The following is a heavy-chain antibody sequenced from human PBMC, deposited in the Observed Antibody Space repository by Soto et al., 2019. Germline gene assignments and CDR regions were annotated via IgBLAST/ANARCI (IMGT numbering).Heavy chain of an antibody. V-gene: IGHV3-30-3*01. D-gene: IGHD6-6*01. CDR1: GFTFSSYA. CDR3: ARGSSSTSGVDY. CDR2: ISYDGSNK. J-gene: IGHJ4*02. Sequence: GGSLRLSCAASGFTFSSYAMHWVRQAPGKGLEWVAVISYDGSNKYYADSVKGRFTISRDNSKNTLYLQMNSLRAEDTAVYYCARGSSSTSGVDYWGQGTLVTVSS.